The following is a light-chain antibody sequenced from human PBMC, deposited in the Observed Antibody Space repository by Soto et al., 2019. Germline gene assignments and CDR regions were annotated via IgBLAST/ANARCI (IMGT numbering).Light chain of an antibody. CDR1: SGSVSTSYY. Sequence: QTVVTQEPSFSVSPGRTVTLTCGLSSGSVSTSYYPSWYQQTPGQAPRTLIYNTNTRSSGVPDRFSGSILGNEAALTITGAQADDESDYYCVLYMGSGTWVFGGGTKLTVL. V-gene: IGLV8-61*01. J-gene: IGLJ3*02. CDR3: VLYMGSGTWV. CDR2: NTN.